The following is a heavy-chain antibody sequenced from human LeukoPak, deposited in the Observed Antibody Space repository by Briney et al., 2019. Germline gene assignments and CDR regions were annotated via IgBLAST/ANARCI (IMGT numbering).Heavy chain of an antibody. V-gene: IGHV1-69*05. Sequence: SVKVSCKASGGTFSSYAISWVRQAPGQGLEWMGGIIPIFGTANYAQKLQGRVTITRDTSASTAYMELSSLRSEDTAVYYCAREAESDGMDVWGQGTTVTVSS. D-gene: IGHD1-14*01. CDR3: AREAESDGMDV. J-gene: IGHJ6*02. CDR2: IIPIFGTA. CDR1: GGTFSSYA.